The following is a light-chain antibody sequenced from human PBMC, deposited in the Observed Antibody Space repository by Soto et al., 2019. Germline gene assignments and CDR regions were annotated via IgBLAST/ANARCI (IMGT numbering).Light chain of an antibody. V-gene: IGKV3-20*01. J-gene: IGKJ1*01. Sequence: EIVLTQSPGTLSLSPGERATLSCRASQSVSSTYLAWYQQKPGQAPRLLISGTSSRATGIPDRFSASGSGTDFTLTISRMEPEDFAVYYCQQFSSSPPQTFGQGTKVEIK. CDR2: GTS. CDR1: QSVSSTY. CDR3: QQFSSSPPQT.